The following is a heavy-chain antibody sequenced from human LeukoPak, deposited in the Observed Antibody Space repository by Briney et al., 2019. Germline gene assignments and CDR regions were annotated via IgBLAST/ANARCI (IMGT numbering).Heavy chain of an antibody. Sequence: PSETLSLTCTVSGGSISSSSYYWGWIRQPPGKGLEWIGSIYYSGSTYYNPSLKSRVTISVDTSKNQFSLKLSSVTAADTAVYYCAGLGSYDHDYWGQGTLVTVSS. V-gene: IGHV4-39*07. D-gene: IGHD1-26*01. CDR2: IYYSGST. CDR3: AGLGSYDHDY. J-gene: IGHJ4*02. CDR1: GGSISSSSYY.